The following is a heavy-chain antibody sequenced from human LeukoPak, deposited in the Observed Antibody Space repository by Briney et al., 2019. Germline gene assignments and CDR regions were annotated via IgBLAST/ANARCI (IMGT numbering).Heavy chain of an antibody. CDR3: ARDRYGSGSSHFDY. D-gene: IGHD3-10*01. CDR2: ISYDGSNK. CDR1: GFTFSSYA. V-gene: IGHV3-30*04. Sequence: RGSLGLSCAASGFTFSSYAMHWVRQAPGKGLEWVAVISYDGSNKYYADSVKGRFTISRDNSKNTLYLQMNSLRAEDTAVYYCARDRYGSGSSHFDYWGQGTLVTVSS. J-gene: IGHJ4*02.